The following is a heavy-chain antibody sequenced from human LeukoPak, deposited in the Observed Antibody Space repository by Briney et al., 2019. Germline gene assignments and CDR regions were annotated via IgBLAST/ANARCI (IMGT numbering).Heavy chain of an antibody. CDR2: IYYSGST. CDR1: GGSISSSSYY. J-gene: IGHJ4*02. D-gene: IGHD6-19*01. Sequence: PSETLSLTCTVSGGSISSSSYYWGWIRQPPGKGLEWIGSIYYSGSTYYNPSLKSRVTISVDTSKNQFSLKLSSVTAADTAVYYCARSDDSSGWHPGGSFSYWGQGTLVTVSS. CDR3: ARSDDSSGWHPGGSFSY. V-gene: IGHV4-39*01.